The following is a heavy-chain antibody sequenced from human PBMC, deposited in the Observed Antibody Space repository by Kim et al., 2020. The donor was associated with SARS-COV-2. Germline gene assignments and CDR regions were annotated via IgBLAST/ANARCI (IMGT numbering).Heavy chain of an antibody. Sequence: YYADSVKGRFTISRDNSKNTLYLQMNSLRAEDTAVYYCAKSSSWSRRSDYWGQGTLVTVSS. D-gene: IGHD6-13*01. J-gene: IGHJ4*02. V-gene: IGHV3-30*02. CDR3: AKSSSWSRRSDY.